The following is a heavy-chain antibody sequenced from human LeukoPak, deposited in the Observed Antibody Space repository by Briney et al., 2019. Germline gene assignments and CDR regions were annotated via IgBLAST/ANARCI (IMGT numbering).Heavy chain of an antibody. CDR2: IRSKANSYAT. J-gene: IGHJ4*02. CDR3: TRLYDSSGQRVDY. V-gene: IGHV3-73*01. Sequence: GGSLRLSCAASGFTFSGSAMHWVRQASGKGLEWVGRIRSKANSYATAYAASVKGRFTISRDDSKNTAYLQMNSLKTEDTAVYYCTRLYDSSGQRVDYWGQGTLVTVSS. D-gene: IGHD3-22*01. CDR1: GFTFSGSA.